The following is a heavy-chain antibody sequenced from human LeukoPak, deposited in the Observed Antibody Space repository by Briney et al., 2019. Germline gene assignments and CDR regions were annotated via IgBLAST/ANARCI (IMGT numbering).Heavy chain of an antibody. CDR1: GFTFDDYA. CDR3: AKEGDDWAYYDFWSGYAYYFDY. Sequence: GGSLRLSCAASGFTFDDYAMHWVRQAPGKGLEWVSLISGDGGSTYYADSVKGRFTISRDNSKNSLYLQMNSLRTEDTALYYCAKEGDDWAYYDFWSGYAYYFDYWGQGTLVTVSS. CDR2: ISGDGGST. V-gene: IGHV3-43*02. J-gene: IGHJ4*02. D-gene: IGHD3-3*01.